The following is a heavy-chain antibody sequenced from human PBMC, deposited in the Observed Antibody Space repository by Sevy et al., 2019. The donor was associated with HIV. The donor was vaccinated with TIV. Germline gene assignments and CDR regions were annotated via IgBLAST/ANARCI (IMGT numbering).Heavy chain of an antibody. V-gene: IGHV3-30*18. J-gene: IGHJ4*02. CDR1: GFTFSSYG. CDR2: ISYDGSNK. Sequence: GGSLRLSCAASGFTFSSYGMHWVRQAPGKGLEWVAVISYDGSNKYYADSGKGRFTISRDNSKNTLYLQMNSLRAEDTAVYYCAKDAEWVYGYYFDYWGQGTLVTVSS. CDR3: AKDAEWVYGYYFDY. D-gene: IGHD3-3*01.